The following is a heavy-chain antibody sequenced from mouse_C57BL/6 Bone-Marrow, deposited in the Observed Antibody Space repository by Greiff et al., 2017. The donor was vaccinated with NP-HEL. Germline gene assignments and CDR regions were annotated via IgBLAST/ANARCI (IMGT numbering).Heavy chain of an antibody. J-gene: IGHJ2*01. CDR3: ARLHGPYFDY. CDR1: GYTFTSYW. CDR2: IDPSDSYT. V-gene: IGHV1-50*01. Sequence: QVQLQQPGAELVKPGASVKLSCKASGYTFTSYWMQWVKQRPGQGLEWIGEIDPSDSYTNYNQKFKGKATLTVETSSSTADMQLSSLTSEDSAVYYCARLHGPYFDYWGQGTTLTVSS.